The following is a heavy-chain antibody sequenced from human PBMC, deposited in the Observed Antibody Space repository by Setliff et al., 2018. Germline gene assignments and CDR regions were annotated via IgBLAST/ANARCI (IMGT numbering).Heavy chain of an antibody. D-gene: IGHD3-22*01. CDR2: ISHGGST. V-gene: IGHV4-34*01. J-gene: IGHJ5*02. CDR3: ATGDVYDSSAFFSDWFDP. CDR1: GGSFSAYY. Sequence: SETLSLTYTVYGGSFSAYYWSWIRQPPGKGLEWIGEISHGGSTNYNPSLKSRVTISIDTSKNLFSLKLTSVTAADTAVHYCATGDVYDSSAFFSDWFDPWGQGTLVTVSS.